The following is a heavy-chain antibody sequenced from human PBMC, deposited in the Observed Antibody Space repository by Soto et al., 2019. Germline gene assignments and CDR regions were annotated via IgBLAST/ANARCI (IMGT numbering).Heavy chain of an antibody. Sequence: EVQLVESGGGLVQPGGSLRLSCAASGFTFSSYWMHWVRQAPGKGLVWVSRTNEDGSTINYADSVKGRFTISRDNAKNTLYLEMNSLRAEDTAVYYCAKLRVLEWEVQESDYWGQGTLVSVSS. J-gene: IGHJ4*02. CDR1: GFTFSSYW. CDR3: AKLRVLEWEVQESDY. D-gene: IGHD3-3*01. V-gene: IGHV3-74*01. CDR2: TNEDGSTI.